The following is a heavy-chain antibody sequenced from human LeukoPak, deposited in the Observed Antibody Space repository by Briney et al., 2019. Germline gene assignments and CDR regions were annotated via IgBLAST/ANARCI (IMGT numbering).Heavy chain of an antibody. CDR1: GGTFSSYA. Sequence: ASVKVSCKASGGTFSSYAISWVRQAPGQGLEWMGGIIPIFGTANYAQKFQGRVTITADESTSTAYMELSSLRSEDTAVYYCASSIRVTGTTAGYYHYYYMDVWGKGTTVTVSS. J-gene: IGHJ6*03. V-gene: IGHV1-69*13. CDR2: IIPIFGTA. CDR3: ASSIRVTGTTAGYYHYYYMDV. D-gene: IGHD1-7*01.